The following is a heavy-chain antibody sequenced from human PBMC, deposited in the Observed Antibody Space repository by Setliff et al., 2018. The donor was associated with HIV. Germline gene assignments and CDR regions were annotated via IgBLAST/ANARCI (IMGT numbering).Heavy chain of an antibody. CDR3: ARVGEMATIGYSYYYMDV. Sequence: GASVKVSCKASGVTFRRFAFSWVRQAPGQGLEWMGGIIPMFGTTNYAQKFQGRVTITADESTSTVYMELTSLGFEDTAVYYCARVGEMATIGYSYYYMDVWGKGTTVTVSS. CDR2: IIPMFGTT. V-gene: IGHV1-69*13. D-gene: IGHD5-12*01. CDR1: GVTFRRFA. J-gene: IGHJ6*03.